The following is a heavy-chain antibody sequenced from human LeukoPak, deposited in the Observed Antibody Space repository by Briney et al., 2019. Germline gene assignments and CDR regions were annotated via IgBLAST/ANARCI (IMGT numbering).Heavy chain of an antibody. CDR1: GFTVSSNY. Sequence: GGSLRLSCAASGFTVSSNYMSWVRQAPGKGLEWVSVIYSGGSTYYADSVKGRFTISRDNAKNSLYLQMNSLRAEDTAVFYCASMAALGYYYYYMDVWGKGTTVTVSS. J-gene: IGHJ6*03. CDR2: IYSGGST. D-gene: IGHD6-13*01. V-gene: IGHV3-66*01. CDR3: ASMAALGYYYYYMDV.